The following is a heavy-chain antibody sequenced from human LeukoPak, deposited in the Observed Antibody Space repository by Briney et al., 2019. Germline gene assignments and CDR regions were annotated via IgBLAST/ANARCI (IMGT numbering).Heavy chain of an antibody. V-gene: IGHV3-23*01. Sequence: PGGSLRLSCAASGFTFSNYAMTWVRQAQGKGLQSVSAITGSGGSTSYADSVKGRFAISRDNSKNTLYLQMNSLRAEDTGVYYCATLMRGPPGYRGYAGEDYWGQGTLVTVSS. D-gene: IGHD5-12*01. CDR3: ATLMRGPPGYRGYAGEDY. J-gene: IGHJ4*02. CDR2: ITGSGGST. CDR1: GFTFSNYA.